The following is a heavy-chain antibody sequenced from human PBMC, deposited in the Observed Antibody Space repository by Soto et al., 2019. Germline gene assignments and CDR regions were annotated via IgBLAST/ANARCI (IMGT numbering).Heavy chain of an antibody. CDR3: ARDPAPSGGYDY. CDR1: RFSFSNSL. Sequence: GGSLRLSCAASRFSFSNSLMDLVRHVPGKGLVWVSRINSDGSSTSYADSVKGRFTISRDNAKNRLFLQMNSLRAEDTAVYYCARDPAPSGGYDYWGQATLVTVSS. CDR2: INSDGSST. D-gene: IGHD6-19*01. V-gene: IGHV3-74*01. J-gene: IGHJ4*02.